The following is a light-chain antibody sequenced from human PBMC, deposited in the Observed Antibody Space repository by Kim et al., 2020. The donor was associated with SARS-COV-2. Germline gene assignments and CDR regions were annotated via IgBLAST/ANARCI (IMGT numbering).Light chain of an antibody. Sequence: LSAGERATLACRDKQSVGRNFLSWYQQNTGEPHRLLKYAAYIRAAGIPDSCSGSGCGTVFTLTISRLEPEDFAVYYCQHYGSSSYTFGQGTKLEI. J-gene: IGKJ2*01. CDR2: AAY. CDR1: QSVGRNF. CDR3: QHYGSSSYT. V-gene: IGKV3-20*01.